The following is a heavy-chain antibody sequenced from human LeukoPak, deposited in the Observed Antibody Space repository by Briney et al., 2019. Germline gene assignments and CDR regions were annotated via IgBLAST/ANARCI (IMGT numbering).Heavy chain of an antibody. V-gene: IGHV1-18*01. J-gene: IGHJ6*02. CDR2: ISAYNGNT. CDR3: ARVLDYYDSSGQYYYYGMDV. CDR1: VYTFTSYG. Sequence: SVKVSRKPSVYTFTSYGISWVRQAPRQGLEWMGWISAYNGNTNHAHNLQGRVTMTTDTSTSTAYIELRRLRSDDTAVYYCARVLDYYDSSGQYYYYGMDVWGQGRTVTVSS. D-gene: IGHD3-22*01.